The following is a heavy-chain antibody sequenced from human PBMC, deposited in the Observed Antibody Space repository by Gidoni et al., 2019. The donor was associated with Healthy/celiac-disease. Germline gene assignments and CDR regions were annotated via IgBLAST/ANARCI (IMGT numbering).Heavy chain of an antibody. Sequence: QVQLVQSGAAVKTPGSSVKVSCKASGGTFSRYAISWVGQAPGHGLYWMGGIIPIFGTANDAQKCQGRVTITADESTKTAYMELSSLRAEDTAVYYCARDGAITGTTLDYWGQGTLVTVSS. D-gene: IGHD1-20*01. CDR3: ARDGAITGTTLDY. CDR2: IIPIFGTA. V-gene: IGHV1-69*01. CDR1: GGTFSRYA. J-gene: IGHJ4*02.